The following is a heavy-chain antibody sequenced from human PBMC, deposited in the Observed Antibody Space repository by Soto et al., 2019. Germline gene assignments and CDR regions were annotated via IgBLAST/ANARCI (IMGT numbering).Heavy chain of an antibody. J-gene: IGHJ4*02. V-gene: IGHV3-11*01. D-gene: IGHD5-18*01. CDR2: ITSSGSTT. CDR1: GFTFRDYY. Sequence: LRRSCAASGFTFRDYYMSWIRQAPGKGLEWVSSITSSGSTTYYTDSVKGRFTISRDNAKNSLYLQMNSLRAEDTAVYYCARERYSYGPYYFDYWGQGTLVTVSS. CDR3: ARERYSYGPYYFDY.